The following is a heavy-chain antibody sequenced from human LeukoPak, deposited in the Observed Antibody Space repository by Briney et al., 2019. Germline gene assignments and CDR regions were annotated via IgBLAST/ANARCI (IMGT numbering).Heavy chain of an antibody. CDR1: GFPFSSFA. D-gene: IGHD1-26*01. J-gene: IGHJ4*02. V-gene: IGHV3-7*01. CDR3: ARIGWELPHTDYYFDY. Sequence: GGSLRLSCAASGFPFSSFAMTWVRQAPGKGLECLANIKEDGSETYYADSVKGRFTISRDNPKNLLFLQINSLRVEDTAVYYCARIGWELPHTDYYFDYWGQGTLVTVSS. CDR2: IKEDGSET.